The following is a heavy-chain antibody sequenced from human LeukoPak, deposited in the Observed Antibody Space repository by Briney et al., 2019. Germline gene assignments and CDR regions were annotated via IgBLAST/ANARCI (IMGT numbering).Heavy chain of an antibody. V-gene: IGHV3-30*02. CDR3: AKKGGSWNYIDS. CDR2: LAYDASLV. D-gene: IGHD6-13*01. CDR1: GFTFSIYG. Sequence: GGSLRLSCVASGFTFSIYGMHWVRQAPGKGLEWVAYLAYDASLVDYTNSVKGRFTISRDNSKNTLFLQMNSLRPEDTAVYYCAKKGGSWNYIDSWGQGTLVTVSS. J-gene: IGHJ4*02.